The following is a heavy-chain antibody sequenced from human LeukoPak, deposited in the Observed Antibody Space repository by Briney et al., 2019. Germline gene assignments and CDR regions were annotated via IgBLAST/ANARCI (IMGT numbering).Heavy chain of an antibody. J-gene: IGHJ4*02. V-gene: IGHV1-69*02. CDR1: GYTFTGYY. D-gene: IGHD5-24*01. Sequence: ASVKVSCKASGYTFTGYYMHWVRQAPGQGLEWMGRIIPILGIANYAQKFQGRVTITADKSTSTAYMELSSLRSEDTAVYYCAYMATITRYYFDYWGQGTLVTVSS. CDR3: AYMATITRYYFDY. CDR2: IIPILGIA.